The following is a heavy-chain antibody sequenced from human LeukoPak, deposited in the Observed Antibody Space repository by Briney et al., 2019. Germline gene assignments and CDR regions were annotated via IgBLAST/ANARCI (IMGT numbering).Heavy chain of an antibody. J-gene: IGHJ4*02. V-gene: IGHV1-2*06. Sequence: ASVKVSCKASGYTFTDYYIYWVRQAPGQGLEWIGRINPNSGDTKYAQKFQGRVTITGDTSISTAYMELSRLRSDDTAVYSCAREDFGDYYFDYWGQGTLVTVSS. CDR3: AREDFGDYYFDY. CDR1: GYTFTDYY. CDR2: INPNSGDT. D-gene: IGHD4-17*01.